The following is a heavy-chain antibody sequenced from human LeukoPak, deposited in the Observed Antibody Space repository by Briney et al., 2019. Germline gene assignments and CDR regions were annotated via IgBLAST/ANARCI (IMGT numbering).Heavy chain of an antibody. J-gene: IGHJ4*02. CDR2: MYSSGST. Sequence: SETLSLTCTVSGYSISSGYYWGWIRQPPGKGLEWIGSMYSSGSTYYNPSLKSRVTISVDTSKNQFSLKLSSVTAPDTAVYYCARSKDILTGYCFDYWGQGTLVTVSS. D-gene: IGHD3-9*01. V-gene: IGHV4-38-2*02. CDR1: GYSISSGYY. CDR3: ARSKDILTGYCFDY.